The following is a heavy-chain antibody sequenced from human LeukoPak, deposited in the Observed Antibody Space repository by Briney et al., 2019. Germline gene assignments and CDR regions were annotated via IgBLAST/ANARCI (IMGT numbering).Heavy chain of an antibody. CDR3: ARFAASWYTDYFHH. J-gene: IGHJ1*01. CDR2: IYSGGST. Sequence: HPGGSLRLSCAASGFTVSSNYMSWVRQAPGKGLEWVSVIYSGGSTYYADSVKGRFTISRDNSKNTLYLQINSLRAEDTAVYYCARFAASWYTDYFHHWGQGTLVTVSS. CDR1: GFTVSSNY. D-gene: IGHD6-13*01. V-gene: IGHV3-53*01.